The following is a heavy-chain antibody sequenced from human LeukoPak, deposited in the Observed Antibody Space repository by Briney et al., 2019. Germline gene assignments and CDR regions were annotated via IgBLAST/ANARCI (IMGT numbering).Heavy chain of an antibody. CDR3: ARDSRGSGSGSDY. V-gene: IGHV4-38-2*02. J-gene: IGHJ4*02. CDR1: GYSISSGYY. D-gene: IGHD3-10*01. CDR2: IYHSGRT. Sequence: SETLSLTCTVSGYSISSGYYWGWIRQPPGKGLEWIGSIYHSGRTYYNPSLKSRDTISVDTSKNQFSLKLSSVTAADTAVYYCARDSRGSGSGSDYWGQGTLVTVSS.